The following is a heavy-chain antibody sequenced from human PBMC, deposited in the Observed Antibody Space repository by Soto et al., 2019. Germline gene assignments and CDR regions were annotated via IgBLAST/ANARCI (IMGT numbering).Heavy chain of an antibody. V-gene: IGHV1-18*01. Sequence: EASVKVSCKASGYTFTNFGISWVRQAPGQGLEWMGWISAYNGNTNYAQNFQGRVTMTTDTSTGTAYMELRSLRAEDTAVYYCARAGIVATINYFDYWGQGTLVTVSS. D-gene: IGHD5-12*01. J-gene: IGHJ4*02. CDR1: GYTFTNFG. CDR2: ISAYNGNT. CDR3: ARAGIVATINYFDY.